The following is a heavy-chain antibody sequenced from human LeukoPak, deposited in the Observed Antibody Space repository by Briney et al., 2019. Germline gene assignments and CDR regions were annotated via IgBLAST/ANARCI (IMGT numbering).Heavy chain of an antibody. J-gene: IGHJ4*02. Sequence: GGSLRLSCAASGFPFSSYVMHWVRQAPGKGLEWVSFTSYDGSNKYYADSVKGRFTISRDNSKNTLDLQMNSLRTEDTAMYYCARGDDSSGYFYSYFDYWGQGTLVAVSS. D-gene: IGHD3-22*01. CDR3: ARGDDSSGYFYSYFDY. V-gene: IGHV3-30-3*01. CDR1: GFPFSSYV. CDR2: TSYDGSNK.